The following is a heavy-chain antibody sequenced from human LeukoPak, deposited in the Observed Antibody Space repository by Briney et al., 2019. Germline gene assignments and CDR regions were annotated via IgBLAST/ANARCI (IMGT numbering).Heavy chain of an antibody. J-gene: IGHJ3*02. CDR1: GFTFSNYW. CDR3: ARDTIRFLYPPGAAFDI. CDR2: IKQDGSEK. Sequence: GGSLRLSCAATGFTFSNYWMSWVRQAPGKGLEWVANIKQDGSEKYYVDSVKGRFTISRDNAKNSLYLQMNSLRAEDTAVYYCARDTIRFLYPPGAAFDIWGQGTMVTVSS. V-gene: IGHV3-7*01. D-gene: IGHD3-3*01.